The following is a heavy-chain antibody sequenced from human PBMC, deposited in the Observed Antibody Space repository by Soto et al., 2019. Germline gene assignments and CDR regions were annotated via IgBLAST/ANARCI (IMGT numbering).Heavy chain of an antibody. CDR1: GGSISSDY. D-gene: IGHD3-16*02. CDR3: ARTVIGGFDY. CDR2: INYSGST. Sequence: SETLSLTCTVSGGSISSDYWSWIRQPPGKGLEWIAYINYSGSTNYNPSLKSRVAISGDTSKNQFSLKLSSVTAADTAVYYCARTVIGGFDYWGQGNLVTVSS. J-gene: IGHJ4*02. V-gene: IGHV4-59*01.